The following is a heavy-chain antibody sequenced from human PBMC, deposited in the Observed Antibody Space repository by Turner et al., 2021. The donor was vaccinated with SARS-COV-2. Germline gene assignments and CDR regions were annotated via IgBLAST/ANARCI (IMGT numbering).Heavy chain of an antibody. Sequence: QVTLRESGPALVIPPQTFTLTCTFSGFSLSTSGMCVSWIRQHPGKALEWLARIDWDDDKYYSTSLKTRLTISKDTSKNQVVLTMTNMDPVDTAKYYCARATVSTWYDYWGQGTLVTVSS. CDR3: ARATVSTWYDY. J-gene: IGHJ4*02. D-gene: IGHD4-17*01. CDR2: IDWDDDK. CDR1: GFSLSTSGMC. V-gene: IGHV2-70*15.